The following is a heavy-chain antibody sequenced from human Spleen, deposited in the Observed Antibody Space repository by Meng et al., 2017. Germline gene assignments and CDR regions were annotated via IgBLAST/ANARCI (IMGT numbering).Heavy chain of an antibody. CDR3: ARRVHDGTGHHYFDS. CDR1: GGSTTSTSYY. J-gene: IGHJ4*02. V-gene: IGHV4-39*01. CDR2: IGYSGTI. Sequence: QLQLQESGSGLVKPSETLSPTCTASGGSTTSTSYYWDWIRQSPAKGLEWIGTIGYSGTIVYNPSLSSRVTMTLDTSKNQFSLKLSSVTAPDTAVYYCARRVHDGTGHHYFDSWGQGTLVTVSS. D-gene: IGHD1-7*01.